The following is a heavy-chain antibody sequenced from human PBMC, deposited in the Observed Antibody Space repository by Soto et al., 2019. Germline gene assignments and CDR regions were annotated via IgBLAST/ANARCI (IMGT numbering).Heavy chain of an antibody. Sequence: QVQLQESGPGLVKPSGTLSLTCAVSSGSISSSNWWSWVRQPPGKGLEWIGEIYHSGSTNYNPSLKSRVTISVDKSKNQFSLQLSSVTAADTAVYYCAGDKDQIAAAGYFDYWGQGTLVTVSS. J-gene: IGHJ4*02. D-gene: IGHD6-13*01. CDR1: SGSISSSNW. CDR2: IYHSGST. CDR3: AGDKDQIAAAGYFDY. V-gene: IGHV4-4*02.